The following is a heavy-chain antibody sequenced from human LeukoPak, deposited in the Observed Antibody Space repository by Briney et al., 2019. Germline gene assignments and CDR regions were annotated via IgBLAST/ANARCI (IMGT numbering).Heavy chain of an antibody. CDR3: ARGRGPNY. CDR2: INHSRST. V-gene: IGHV4-34*01. J-gene: IGHJ4*02. Sequence: KPTQCLSPAFAVYAPSFSANCCGCVRPPPGNGIGWIEQINHSRSTNYNPSLKSRVTISVDSYKTQFSLKLSSVTAAATAVYYCARGRGPNYWGQGTLVTVSS. CDR1: APSFSANC.